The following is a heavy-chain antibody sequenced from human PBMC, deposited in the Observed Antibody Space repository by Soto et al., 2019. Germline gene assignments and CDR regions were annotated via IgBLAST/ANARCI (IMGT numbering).Heavy chain of an antibody. CDR3: AKVRSGWYEGVGY. D-gene: IGHD6-19*01. J-gene: IGHJ4*02. V-gene: IGHV3-23*01. CDR2: ISGSGGST. CDR1: GFTFSSYA. Sequence: EVPLLESGGGLVQPGGSLRLSCAASGFTFSSYAMSWVRQAPGKGLEWVSAISGSGGSTYYADSVKGRFTISRDNSMNTLYLQMNSLRAEDTAVYYCAKVRSGWYEGVGYWGQGTLVTVSS.